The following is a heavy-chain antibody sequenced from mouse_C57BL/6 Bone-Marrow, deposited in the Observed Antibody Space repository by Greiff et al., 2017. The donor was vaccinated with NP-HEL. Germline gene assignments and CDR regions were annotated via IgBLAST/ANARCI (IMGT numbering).Heavy chain of an antibody. D-gene: IGHD4-1*01. CDR1: GYTFTDYE. V-gene: IGHV1-15*01. CDR3: LGYYAMDY. J-gene: IGHJ4*01. CDR2: IDPETGGT. Sequence: LVESGAELVRPGASVTLSCKASGYTFTDYEMHWVKQTPVHGLEWIGAIDPETGGTAYNQKFKGKAILTADKSSSTAYMELRSLTSEDSAVYYCLGYYAMDYWGQGTSVTVSS.